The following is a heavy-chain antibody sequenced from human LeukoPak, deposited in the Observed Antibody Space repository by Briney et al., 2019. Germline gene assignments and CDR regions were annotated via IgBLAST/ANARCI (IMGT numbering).Heavy chain of an antibody. J-gene: IGHJ6*02. CDR1: GFTVSSNY. V-gene: IGHV3-53*04. Sequence: GGSLRLSCAAPGFTVSSNYMSWVRQAPGKGLEWVSVIYSGGATYYADSVKGRFTISRHNSKNTLYLQMNSLRPEDTAVYYCASMGPTGYFYGLDVWGQGTTVTVSS. CDR3: ASMGPTGYFYGLDV. D-gene: IGHD2/OR15-2a*01. CDR2: IYSGGAT.